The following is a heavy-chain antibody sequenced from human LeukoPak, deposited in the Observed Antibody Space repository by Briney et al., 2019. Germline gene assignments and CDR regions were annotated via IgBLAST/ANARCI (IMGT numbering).Heavy chain of an antibody. J-gene: IGHJ4*02. CDR1: GGSFSSYY. CDR2: INHSGST. D-gene: IGHD3-10*01. V-gene: IGHV4-34*09. Sequence: PSETLSLTCAVYGGSFSSYYWSWIRQPPGKGLEWIGEINHSGSTNYNPSLKSRVTISVDTSKNQFSLKLSSVTAADTAVYYCARAQITMVRGVPLDYWGQGTLVTVSS. CDR3: ARAQITMVRGVPLDY.